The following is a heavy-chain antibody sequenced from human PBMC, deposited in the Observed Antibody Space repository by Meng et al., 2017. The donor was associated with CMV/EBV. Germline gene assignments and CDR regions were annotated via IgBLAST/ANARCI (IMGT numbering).Heavy chain of an antibody. V-gene: IGHV3-23*01. J-gene: IGHJ4*02. CDR2: ISGSGGST. Sequence: GESLKISCAASGFTFSSYAMSWVRPAPGKGLEWVSAISGSGGSTYYADSVKGRFTISRDNSKNTLYMQMNSLRAEDTAVYYCAKEMGESGYYDFWSGYRWDYWGQGTLVTVSS. CDR3: AKEMGESGYYDFWSGYRWDY. D-gene: IGHD3-3*01. CDR1: GFTFSSYA.